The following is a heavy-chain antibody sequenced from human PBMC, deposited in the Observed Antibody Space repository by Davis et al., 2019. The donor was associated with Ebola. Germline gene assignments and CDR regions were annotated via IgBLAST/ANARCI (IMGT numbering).Heavy chain of an antibody. CDR1: GYNFGNYW. V-gene: IGHV5-51*01. Sequence: GESLKISCEASGYNFGNYWIVWVRQMPSKGLEWMGSIYAGDSDSRYSPSFQGRVTISVDKSISTAYMQWRSLRAADTAIYFCARRDYYALDVWGQGTTVTVSS. CDR3: ARRDYYALDV. CDR2: IYAGDSDS. J-gene: IGHJ6*02.